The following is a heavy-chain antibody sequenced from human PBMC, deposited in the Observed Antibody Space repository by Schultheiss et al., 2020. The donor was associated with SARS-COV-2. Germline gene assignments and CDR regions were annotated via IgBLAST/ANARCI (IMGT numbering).Heavy chain of an antibody. CDR3: AKDRAPYYSWNYMQQ. V-gene: IGHV3-21*01. Sequence: GGSLRLSCAASGFVFSNYRMNWVRQPPGKGLEWVSSISGDGTSIYYADSVKGRFTISRDNAKNTLYLQMNSLRAEETALYFCAKDRAPYYSWNYMQQWGQGAQVTVSS. D-gene: IGHD1-26*01. CDR1: GFVFSNYR. CDR2: ISGDGTSI. J-gene: IGHJ4*02.